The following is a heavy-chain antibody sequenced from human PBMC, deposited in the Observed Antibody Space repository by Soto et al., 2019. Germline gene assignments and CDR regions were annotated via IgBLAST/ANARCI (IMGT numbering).Heavy chain of an antibody. V-gene: IGHV2-70*01. D-gene: IGHD3-22*01. CDR1: GFSLTNSGLF. CDR3: ARIYRDDSSGYYGYFDY. Sequence: SDPTLVNPPQTLTLTCIFSGFSLTNSGLFVSWIRQPPGKALECLALIDWDDDKYYSTSLKTRVIISKDTSKNQVVLTMTNMDPVDTATYYGARIYRDDSSGYYGYFDYWGQGILVTVSS. CDR2: IDWDDDK. J-gene: IGHJ4*02.